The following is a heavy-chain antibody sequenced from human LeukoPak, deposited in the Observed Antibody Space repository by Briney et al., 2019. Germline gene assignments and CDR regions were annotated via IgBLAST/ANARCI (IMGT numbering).Heavy chain of an antibody. J-gene: IGHJ4*02. CDR1: GYSISSGYY. D-gene: IGHD2-21*01. V-gene: IGHV4-38-2*02. CDR2: TFHSGSP. Sequence: SETLSLTCNVSGYSISSGYYWGWIRQPPGKALEWIGTTFHSGSPNYNPSLKSRVTISIDTPKNQFSLKLSSVTAADTAFYYCARDAGGDFDYWGQGTLVTVSS. CDR3: ARDAGGDFDY.